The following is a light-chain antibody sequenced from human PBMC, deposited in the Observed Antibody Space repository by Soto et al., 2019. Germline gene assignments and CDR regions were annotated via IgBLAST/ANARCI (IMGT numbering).Light chain of an antibody. CDR3: QAGT. J-gene: IGKJ5*01. CDR2: GAS. CDR1: QSVSSN. Sequence: EIVMTQSPATLSLVPGESATLSCRASQSVSSNLAWYQHKPGQAPRLLTYGASPRATGIPARFSGSGSGTDFTLTISRLEPEDFAVYYCQAGTFGQGTRLEIK. V-gene: IGKV3-15*01.